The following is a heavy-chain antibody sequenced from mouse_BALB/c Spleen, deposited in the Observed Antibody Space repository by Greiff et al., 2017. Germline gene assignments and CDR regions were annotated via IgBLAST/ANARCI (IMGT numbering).Heavy chain of an antibody. D-gene: IGHD2-2*01. CDR2: ISSGSSTI. Sequence: EVQVVESGGGLVQPGGSRKLSCAASGFTFSSFGMHWVRQAPEKGLEWVAYISSGSSTIYYADTVKGRFTISRDNPKNTLFLQMTSLRSEDTAMYYCARSLGYDDYFDYWGQGTTLTVSS. CDR3: ARSLGYDDYFDY. CDR1: GFTFSSFG. V-gene: IGHV5-17*02. J-gene: IGHJ2*01.